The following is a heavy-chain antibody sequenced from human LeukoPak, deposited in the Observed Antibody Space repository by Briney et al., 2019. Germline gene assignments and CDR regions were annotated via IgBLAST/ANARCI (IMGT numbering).Heavy chain of an antibody. CDR2: INHSGST. CDR1: GGSFSHYY. V-gene: IGHV4-34*01. J-gene: IGHJ5*02. Sequence: SETLSLTCAVYGGSFSHYYWSWIRQPPGKGLEWIGEINHSGSTNYDPSLKSRVTISVDTSKNQFSLKLSSVTAADTAVYYCAKASVGARFFDPWGQGTLVTVSS. CDR3: AKASVGARFFDP. D-gene: IGHD1-26*01.